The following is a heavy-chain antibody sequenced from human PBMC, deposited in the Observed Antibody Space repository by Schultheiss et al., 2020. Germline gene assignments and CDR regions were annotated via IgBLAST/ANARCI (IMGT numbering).Heavy chain of an antibody. CDR2: IKQDGSEK. D-gene: IGHD3-16*01. V-gene: IGHV3-7*03. J-gene: IGHJ4*02. CDR1: GFTFTNDW. CDR3: ANLGGDRPLDY. Sequence: GGSLRLSCAASGFTFTNDWMTWVRQTPGKELEWVANIKQDGSEKYYVDSVKGRFTISRDNAKNSLYLQMNSLRAEDTALYYCANLGGDRPLDYWGQGTLVTVAS.